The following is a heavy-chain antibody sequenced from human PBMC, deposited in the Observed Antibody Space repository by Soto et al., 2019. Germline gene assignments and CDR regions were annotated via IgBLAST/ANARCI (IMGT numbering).Heavy chain of an antibody. J-gene: IGHJ5*02. V-gene: IGHV3-23*01. CDR1: GFTFSDYA. D-gene: IGHD3-10*01. CDR2: IGTRDDI. CDR3: AKDMVRGVITHNWFDP. Sequence: GGSLRLSCAASGFTFSDYAMSWVRQAPGKGLEWVSAIGTRDDIFYADSVKGRFTISRDDSKNTLYLQMNSLRAEDTALYYCAKDMVRGVITHNWFDPWGQGTLVTVSS.